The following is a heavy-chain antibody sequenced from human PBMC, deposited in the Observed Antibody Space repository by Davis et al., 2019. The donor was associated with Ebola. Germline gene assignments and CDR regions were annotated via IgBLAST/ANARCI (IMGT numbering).Heavy chain of an antibody. V-gene: IGHV1-18*01. CDR3: ARTNGGDYYDSSAYYGRLHFDY. D-gene: IGHD3-22*01. J-gene: IGHJ4*02. CDR2: VSGFLGYA. Sequence: ASVKVSCKASGYTFSTYGITWVRQAPGQGLEWMGFVSGFLGYAIYAHELQGRVTMTADPSTNTAYMQPRSLPHDDTAVYFCARTNGGDYYDSSAYYGRLHFDYWGQGTLVTVSS. CDR1: GYTFSTYG.